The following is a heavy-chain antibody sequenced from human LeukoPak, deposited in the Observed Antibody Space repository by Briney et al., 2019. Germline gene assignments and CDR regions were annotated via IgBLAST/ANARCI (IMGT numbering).Heavy chain of an antibody. CDR1: GGSISRGSYY. D-gene: IGHD3-3*01. Sequence: PSETLSLTCTVSGGSISRGSYYWSWIRQPAGKGLEWIGRIYTSGSTNYNPSLKSRVTISVDTSKNQFSLKLSSVTAADTAVYYCAREGEYDFWSGYQYYFDYWGQGTLVTVSS. J-gene: IGHJ4*02. CDR2: IYTSGST. V-gene: IGHV4-61*02. CDR3: AREGEYDFWSGYQYYFDY.